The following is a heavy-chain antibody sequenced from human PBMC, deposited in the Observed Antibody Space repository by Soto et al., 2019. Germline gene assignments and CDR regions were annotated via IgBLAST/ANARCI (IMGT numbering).Heavy chain of an antibody. Sequence: GESLKISCNGSGYSFTSYWIGLVLQVPGKGLDWMGIIYPGDSHTTYSPSFQGQVTISADKSIGTAYLQWSSLKASDTAMYYCARRWAYTTSSFDYWGQGTLVTVSS. CDR2: IYPGDSHT. CDR1: GYSFTSYW. CDR3: ARRWAYTTSSFDY. J-gene: IGHJ4*02. V-gene: IGHV5-51*01. D-gene: IGHD3-16*01.